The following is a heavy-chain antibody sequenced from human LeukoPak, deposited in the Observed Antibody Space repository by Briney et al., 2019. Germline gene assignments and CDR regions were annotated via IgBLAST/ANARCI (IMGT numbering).Heavy chain of an antibody. CDR3: ARVRKYYYDSSGYFTFDY. Sequence: GGSLRISCAASGFTFSSYWMSWVRQAPGKGLEWVANIKQDGSEKYYVDSVKGRFTISRDNAKNSLYLQMNSLRAEDTAVYYCARVRKYYYDSSGYFTFDYWGQGTLVTVSS. D-gene: IGHD3-22*01. CDR1: GFTFSSYW. J-gene: IGHJ4*02. V-gene: IGHV3-7*03. CDR2: IKQDGSEK.